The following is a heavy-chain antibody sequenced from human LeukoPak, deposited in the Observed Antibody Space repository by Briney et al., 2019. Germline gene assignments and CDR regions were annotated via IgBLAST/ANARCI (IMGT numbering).Heavy chain of an antibody. CDR2: ITSDGTNE. J-gene: IGHJ4*02. D-gene: IGHD6-19*01. CDR3: ARSNGWYLDY. Sequence: GRSLRLSCAASGFTFRAYIMHWVRQAPGKGLEWVAVITSDGTNEYYADAVKGRFTISRDNSKTTLYLHMNSLRVEDMAVYYCARSNGWYLDYWGQGTLVTVSS. CDR1: GFTFRAYI. V-gene: IGHV3-30-3*01.